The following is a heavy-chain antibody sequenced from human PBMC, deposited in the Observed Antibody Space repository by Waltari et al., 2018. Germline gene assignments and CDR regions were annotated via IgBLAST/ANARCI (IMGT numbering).Heavy chain of an antibody. Sequence: EVQLVQSGAEVKKPGATVKISCKVSGYTFTDYYMHWVQQAPGKGLEWMGLVDPEDGETIYAEKFQGRVTITADTSTDTAYMELSSLRSEDTAVYYCATGRMAGDFGVVIIPSFDYWGQGTLVTVSS. V-gene: IGHV1-69-2*01. CDR2: VDPEDGET. CDR3: ATGRMAGDFGVVIIPSFDY. CDR1: GYTFTDYY. J-gene: IGHJ4*02. D-gene: IGHD3-3*01.